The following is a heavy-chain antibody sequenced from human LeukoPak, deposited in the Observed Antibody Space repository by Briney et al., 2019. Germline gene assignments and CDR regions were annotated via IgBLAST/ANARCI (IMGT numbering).Heavy chain of an antibody. Sequence: SETLSLTCTVSGGSISSSSYYWGWIRQPPGKGLEWIGSIYYSGSTYYNPSLKSRVTISVDTSKNQFSLKLSSVTAADTAVYYCARLRAVGDGYNPDWGQGTLVTVSS. CDR1: GGSISSSSYY. V-gene: IGHV4-39*01. D-gene: IGHD5-24*01. CDR3: ARLRAVGDGYNPD. CDR2: IYYSGST. J-gene: IGHJ4*02.